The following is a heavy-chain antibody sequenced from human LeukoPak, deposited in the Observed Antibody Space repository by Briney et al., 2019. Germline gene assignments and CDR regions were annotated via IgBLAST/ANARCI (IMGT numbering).Heavy chain of an antibody. CDR2: LHSGGST. V-gene: IGHV3-53*01. CDR3: ARQVVLVAAFDY. J-gene: IGHJ4*02. D-gene: IGHD2-2*01. CDR1: GYTVSSNY. Sequence: GGSLRLSCAASGYTVSSNYMSWVRQAPGEGLEWVSVLHSGGSTYYADSVKGRFSISRDKSKNTLYLQMNSLRAEDTAVYYCARQVVLVAAFDYWGQGALVTVSS.